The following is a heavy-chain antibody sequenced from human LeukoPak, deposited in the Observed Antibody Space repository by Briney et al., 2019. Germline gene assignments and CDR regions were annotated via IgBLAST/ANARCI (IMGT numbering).Heavy chain of an antibody. Sequence: SETLSLTCTVSFGSINSYYWSWIRQPPGKGLEWIGYIYYSGSTNYNPSLKSRVTISVDTSKSQFSLKLSSVTAADTAVYYCARDYFGSGDRFDPWGQGTLVTVSS. J-gene: IGHJ5*02. CDR2: IYYSGST. D-gene: IGHD3-10*01. CDR3: ARDYFGSGDRFDP. V-gene: IGHV4-59*01. CDR1: FGSINSYY.